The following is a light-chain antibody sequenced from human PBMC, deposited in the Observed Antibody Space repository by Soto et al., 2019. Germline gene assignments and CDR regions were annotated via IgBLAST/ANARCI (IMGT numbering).Light chain of an antibody. CDR3: AAWDDSLSGQGL. CDR2: RNN. CDR1: SSNIGSSF. V-gene: IGLV1-47*01. Sequence: QSVLTQPPSASGTPGQRVTISCSGASSNIGSSFVYWYQQLSGTAPKLLIYRNNQRPSGVPDRFSGSKSGTSASLAISGLRSEDEADYYCAAWDDSLSGQGLFGGGTKLTVL. J-gene: IGLJ2*01.